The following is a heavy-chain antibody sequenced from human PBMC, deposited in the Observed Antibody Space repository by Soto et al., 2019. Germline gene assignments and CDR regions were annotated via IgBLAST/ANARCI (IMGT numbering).Heavy chain of an antibody. V-gene: IGHV3-23*01. Sequence: GGSLRLSCAASGFTFSSYAMSWVRQAPGKGLEWVSAISGSGGSTYYADSVKGRFTISRDNSKNTLYLQMNSLRAEDTAVYYCAKDLPVYDFWSGYPPHNFDYWGQGTLVTVSS. J-gene: IGHJ4*02. CDR2: ISGSGGST. CDR3: AKDLPVYDFWSGYPPHNFDY. D-gene: IGHD3-3*01. CDR1: GFTFSSYA.